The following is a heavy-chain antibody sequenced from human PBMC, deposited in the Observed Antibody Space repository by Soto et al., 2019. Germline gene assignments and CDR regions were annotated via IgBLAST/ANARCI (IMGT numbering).Heavy chain of an antibody. CDR2: ISTYNGQT. J-gene: IGHJ3*01. V-gene: IGHV1-18*01. Sequence: QAQLVQSGAEVRKPGASVKVSCKTSGYTFINYGVSWLRQAPGQGLVWMGWISTYNGQTNVAQNFQGSVTLTSDAAARTVYMEIRGRSADDTAMYYGVREVGWGATLVWGVVARDGAIGGQGTPVTVTS. CDR1: GYTFINYG. CDR3: VREVGWGATLVWGVVARDGAI. D-gene: IGHD3-10*01.